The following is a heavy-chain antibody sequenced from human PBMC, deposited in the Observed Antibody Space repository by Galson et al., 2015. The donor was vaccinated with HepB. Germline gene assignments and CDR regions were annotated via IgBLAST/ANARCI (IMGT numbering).Heavy chain of an antibody. Sequence: SLRLSCAASGFTVSGYAMYWVRQAPGKGLEWVAVISYDASSRYYADSVKGRFTISRDTSKNTLFLQTNSLRTEDTALYYCVKGSSYIVLSRFDYWGQGTRVTVSS. J-gene: IGHJ4*02. CDR3: VKGSSYIVLSRFDY. CDR2: ISYDASSR. CDR1: GFTVSGYA. D-gene: IGHD3-22*01. V-gene: IGHV3-30-3*01.